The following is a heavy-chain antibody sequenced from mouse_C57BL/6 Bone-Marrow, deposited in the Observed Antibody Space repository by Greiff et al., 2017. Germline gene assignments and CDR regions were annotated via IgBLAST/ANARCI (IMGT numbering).Heavy chain of an antibody. D-gene: IGHD1-1*01. Sequence: VQLQQSGAELVRPGASVKLSCTASGFNIKDDYMHWVKQSPEQGLEWIGWIDPENGDTEYASKFQGKATITADTSSNTAYLQLSSLTSEDTAVYYCTMLFYYGLAYWGQGTTLTVSS. CDR1: GFNIKDDY. J-gene: IGHJ2*01. V-gene: IGHV14-4*01. CDR2: IDPENGDT. CDR3: TMLFYYGLAY.